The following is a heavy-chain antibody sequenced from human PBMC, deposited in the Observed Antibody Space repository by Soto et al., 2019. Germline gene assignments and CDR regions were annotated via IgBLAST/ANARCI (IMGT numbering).Heavy chain of an antibody. D-gene: IGHD3-3*01. Sequence: GSGPTLVNPTQTLTLTCTFSGFSLSTSGVGVGWIRQPPGKALEWLALIYWDDDKRYSPSLKSRLTITKDTSKNQVVLTMTNMDPVDTATYYCAHSKPLYYDFWSGYYSPGTPRQYYFDYWGQGTLVTFSS. V-gene: IGHV2-5*02. CDR2: IYWDDDK. J-gene: IGHJ4*02. CDR3: AHSKPLYYDFWSGYYSPGTPRQYYFDY. CDR1: GFSLSTSGVG.